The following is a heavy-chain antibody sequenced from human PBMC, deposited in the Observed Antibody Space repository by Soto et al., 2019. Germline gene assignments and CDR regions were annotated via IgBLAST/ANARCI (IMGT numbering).Heavy chain of an antibody. CDR1: GYTFTGYY. Sequence: QVQLVQSGAEVKKPGASVKVSCKASGYTFTGYYMHWVRQAPGQGLEWMGWMNPNSGGTNYAQKFQGWVTMTRDPSISTAYQELSRLRSDDTAVYYCARVSIQSGLRIHDYGDYRNEYFQHWGQGTLVNVSS. J-gene: IGHJ1*01. V-gene: IGHV1-2*04. CDR3: ARVSIQSGLRIHDYGDYRNEYFQH. D-gene: IGHD4-17*01. CDR2: MNPNSGGT.